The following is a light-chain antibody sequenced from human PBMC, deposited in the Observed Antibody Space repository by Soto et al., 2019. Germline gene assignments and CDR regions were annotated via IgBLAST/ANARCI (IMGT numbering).Light chain of an antibody. CDR1: TSNIGAGYY. J-gene: IGLJ2*01. CDR2: ANN. CDR3: QSFASGISGVV. Sequence: QSVLTQPPSVSGAPGPRVTISCTGSTSNIGAGYYVHWYQQLPGTAPKLFIYANNNRPSGVPDRFSGSKSGNSASLAMTVRRADDEADYYFQSFASGISGVVFGGGTKVTVL. V-gene: IGLV1-40*01.